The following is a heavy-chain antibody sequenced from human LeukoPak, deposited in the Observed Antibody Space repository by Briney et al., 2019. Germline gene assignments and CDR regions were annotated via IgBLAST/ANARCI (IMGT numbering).Heavy chain of an antibody. V-gene: IGHV1-2*02. D-gene: IGHD2-21*01. CDR1: GYTFTSYY. Sequence: ASVKVSCKASGYTFTSYYMHWVRQAPGQGLEWMGWINPNSGGTNYALKFQGRVTMTRDTSISTAYMELTRLRSVDTAVYYCARASTPRVIASFDYWGQGSLVTVSS. CDR3: ARASTPRVIASFDY. CDR2: INPNSGGT. J-gene: IGHJ4*02.